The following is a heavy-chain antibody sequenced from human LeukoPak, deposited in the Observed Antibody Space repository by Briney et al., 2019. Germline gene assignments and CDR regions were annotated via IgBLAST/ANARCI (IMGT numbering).Heavy chain of an antibody. D-gene: IGHD3-3*01. J-gene: IGHJ4*02. CDR2: INHSGST. CDR3: ARGPRLRPFFGVVNHYFDY. Sequence: SETLSLTCAVYGGPFSGYYWSWIRQPPGKGLEWIGEINHSGSTNYNPSLKSRVTISVDTSKNQFSLKLSSVTAADTAVYHCARGPRLRPFFGVVNHYFDYWGQGTLVTVSS. V-gene: IGHV4-34*01. CDR1: GGPFSGYY.